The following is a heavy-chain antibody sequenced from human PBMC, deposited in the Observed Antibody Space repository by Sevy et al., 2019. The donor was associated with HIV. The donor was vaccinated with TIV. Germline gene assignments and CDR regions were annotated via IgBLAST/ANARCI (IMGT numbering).Heavy chain of an antibody. Sequence: GGSLRLSCAASGFTFSDYYMSWIRQAPGKGLEWVSYISISSSYTNYADSVKGRFTISRDNAKNSLYLQMNSLRAEDTAVYSGARCYDMLSGSYYYMDVWGKGTTVTVSS. V-gene: IGHV3-11*06. D-gene: IGHD3-9*01. J-gene: IGHJ6*03. CDR1: GFTFSDYY. CDR2: ISISSSYT. CDR3: ARCYDMLSGSYYYMDV.